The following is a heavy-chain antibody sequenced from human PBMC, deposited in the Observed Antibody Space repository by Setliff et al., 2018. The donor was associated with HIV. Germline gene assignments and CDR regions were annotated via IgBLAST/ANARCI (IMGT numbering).Heavy chain of an antibody. CDR3: VRLYDFWSGNSRNYYMDV. D-gene: IGHD3-3*01. CDR1: GYSFTSYW. J-gene: IGHJ6*03. Sequence: PGESLKISCKGSGYSFTSYWIGWVRQMPGKGLEWMGIIYPGDSDTRYSPSFQGQVTISADKSISTAYLQWSSLKASDTAMYYCVRLYDFWSGNSRNYYMDVWGRGTTVTVSS. CDR2: IYPGDSDT. V-gene: IGHV5-51*01.